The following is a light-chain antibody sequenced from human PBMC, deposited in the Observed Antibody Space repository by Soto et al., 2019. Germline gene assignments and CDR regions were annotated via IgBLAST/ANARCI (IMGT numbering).Light chain of an antibody. V-gene: IGKV1-5*01. CDR3: QQYEGYCF. Sequence: DIQMTQSPSTLSASVGDRVTITCRASQSISSWLAWYQQKPGKAPKLLIYDASRLESGVPSRFSGSGSGTEFTLIISNLQPDDFATYYCQQYEGYCFFGPGTKMDIK. J-gene: IGKJ3*01. CDR2: DAS. CDR1: QSISSW.